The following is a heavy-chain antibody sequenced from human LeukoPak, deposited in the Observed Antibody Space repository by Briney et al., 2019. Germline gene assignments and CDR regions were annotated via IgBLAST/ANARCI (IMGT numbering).Heavy chain of an antibody. Sequence: SSETLSLTSTVSVGSISSGGCYWSCTRHHPGKGLEWNGYIYYSGSTDYNPSLKSRVTISVDTSKNQFSLKLSSVTAADTAVYYCARGGGGGDYNWFDPWGQGTLVSVSS. CDR1: VGSISSGGCY. J-gene: IGHJ5*02. CDR2: IYYSGST. V-gene: IGHV4-31*02. CDR3: ARGGGGGDYNWFDP. D-gene: IGHD2-21*02.